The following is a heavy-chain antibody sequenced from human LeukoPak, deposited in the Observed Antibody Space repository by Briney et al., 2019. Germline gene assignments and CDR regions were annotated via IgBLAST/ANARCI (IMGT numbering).Heavy chain of an antibody. CDR2: LSSGDNT. CDR1: GFNVNSYY. J-gene: IGHJ4*02. CDR3: ARWLVGVTDF. V-gene: IGHV3-53*01. Sequence: PGRSLRLSCAASGFNVNSYYMSWVRQAPGRGLEWVSALSSGDNTHYADSVNGRFTISRDNSKNILYLQMDSLRAEDTSVYYCARWLVGVTDFWGQGTLVTVSS. D-gene: IGHD6-19*01.